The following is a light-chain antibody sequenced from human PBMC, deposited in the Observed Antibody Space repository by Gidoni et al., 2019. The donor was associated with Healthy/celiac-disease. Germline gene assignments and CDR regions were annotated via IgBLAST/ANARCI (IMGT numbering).Light chain of an antibody. CDR1: QSISSY. J-gene: IGKJ4*01. CDR2: AAS. CDR3: QQSYSTPPT. V-gene: IGKV1-39*01. Sequence: DIQMTQSPSSLSASVGDRVTITCRASQSISSYLNWYQQKPGTAPKLLIYAASSLQSGVPSRCSGSGSGTDFTLTISSLQPEDFATYYCQQSYSTPPTFGGGTKVEIK.